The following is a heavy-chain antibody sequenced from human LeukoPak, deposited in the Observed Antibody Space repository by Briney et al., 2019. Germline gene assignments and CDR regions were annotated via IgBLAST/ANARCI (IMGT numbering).Heavy chain of an antibody. CDR2: INSDGSWT. J-gene: IGHJ4*02. CDR3: ARDSSWFDY. CDR1: GNYW. V-gene: IGHV3-74*01. Sequence: GGSLRLSCAASGNYWMHWVRQAPGKGLVWVSHINSDGSWTSYADSVKGRFTISRDNAKNPLYLQMNSLRAEDTAVYYCARDSSWFDYWGQGTLVTVSS. D-gene: IGHD2-15*01.